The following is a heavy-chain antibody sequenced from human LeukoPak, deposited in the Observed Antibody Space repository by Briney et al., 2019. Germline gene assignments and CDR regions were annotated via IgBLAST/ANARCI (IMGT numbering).Heavy chain of an antibody. J-gene: IGHJ4*02. Sequence: GGSLRLSCAASGVTFSTYWMSWVRQAPGKGLEWVANIKHDGSEKYYVDSVKGRFTISRDNAKNSLYLQMNSLRAEDTAVYDCARDIAVAGMEYFDYWGQGTLVTVSS. V-gene: IGHV3-7*01. CDR2: IKHDGSEK. D-gene: IGHD6-19*01. CDR1: GVTFSTYW. CDR3: ARDIAVAGMEYFDY.